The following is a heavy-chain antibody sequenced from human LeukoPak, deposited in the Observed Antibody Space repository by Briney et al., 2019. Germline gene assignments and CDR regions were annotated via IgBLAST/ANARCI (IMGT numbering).Heavy chain of an antibody. CDR2: FYSGGSI. V-gene: IGHV3-53*01. D-gene: IGHD4-17*01. CDR3: ARDGLHGDYGFDY. Sequence: GGSLRLSCAASGFNVSTKYMSWVRQAPGKGLEWVSVFYSGGSIYYADSVKCRFTMSRDNSKNTLYLQMNSLRAEDTAVYYCARDGLHGDYGFDYWGQGTLVTVSS. J-gene: IGHJ4*02. CDR1: GFNVSTKY.